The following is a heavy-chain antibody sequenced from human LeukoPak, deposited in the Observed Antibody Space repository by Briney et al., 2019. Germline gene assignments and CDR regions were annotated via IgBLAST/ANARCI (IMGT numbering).Heavy chain of an antibody. CDR1: GFTFSEAW. V-gene: IGHV3-33*07. CDR2: IWYDGSNK. Sequence: PGGSLRLSCATSGFTFSEAWLRWVRQAPGKGLEWVAVIWYDGSNKYYADSVKGRFTISRDNSKNTLYLQMNSLRAEDTAVYYCARDRENYYGSGSSFGYYYYGMDVWGQGTTVTVSS. D-gene: IGHD3-10*01. J-gene: IGHJ6*02. CDR3: ARDRENYYGSGSSFGYYYYGMDV.